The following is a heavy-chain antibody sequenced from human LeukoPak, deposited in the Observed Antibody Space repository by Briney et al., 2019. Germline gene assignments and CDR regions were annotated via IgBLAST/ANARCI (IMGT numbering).Heavy chain of an antibody. J-gene: IGHJ4*02. CDR2: ISGSGGST. CDR1: GFTFSSYA. D-gene: IGHD3-3*01. CDR3: AKDYYDFWSGYSQPFDY. V-gene: IGHV3-23*01. Sequence: GGSLRLSCAAPGFTFSSYAMSWVRQAPGKGLEWVSAISGSGGSTYYADSVKGRFTISRDNSKNTLYLQMNSLRAEDTAVYYCAKDYYDFWSGYSQPFDYWGQGTLVTVSS.